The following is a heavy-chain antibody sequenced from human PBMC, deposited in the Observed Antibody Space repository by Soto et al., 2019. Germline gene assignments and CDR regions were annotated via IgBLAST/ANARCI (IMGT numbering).Heavy chain of an antibody. CDR1: GYSLPSYC. CDR3: ACVATGSVTYYYDYGMDV. J-gene: IGHJ6*02. V-gene: IGHV1-18*01. Sequence: GASVKVSCKASGYSLPSYCIRRVRQAPAQGHSGMGWISAYNVKKNDAQKLKGRVTMTTDTSTSTAYMELRSRRSDDTAVYYCACVATGSVTYYYDYGMDVWGQGTTVTVSS. D-gene: IGHD3-10*01. CDR2: ISAYNVKK.